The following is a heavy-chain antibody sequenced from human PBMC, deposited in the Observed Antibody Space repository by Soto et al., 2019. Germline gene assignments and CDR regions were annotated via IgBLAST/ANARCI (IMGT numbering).Heavy chain of an antibody. CDR2: INHSGST. V-gene: IGHV4-34*01. J-gene: IGHJ4*02. CDR1: GGSFSGYY. Sequence: SETLSLTCVVYGGSFSGYYWSWIRQPPGKGLEWIGEINHSGSTNYNPSLKSRVTISVDTSKNQFSLKLSSVTAADTAVYYCARDPALPYCSGGSCYGYWGQGTLVTVSS. D-gene: IGHD2-15*01. CDR3: ARDPALPYCSGGSCYGY.